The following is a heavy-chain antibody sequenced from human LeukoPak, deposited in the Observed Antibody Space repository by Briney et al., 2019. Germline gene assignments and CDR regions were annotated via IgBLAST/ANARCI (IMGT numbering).Heavy chain of an antibody. V-gene: IGHV1-2*02. CDR2: INPNSGGT. CDR1: GYTFTSYG. J-gene: IGHJ4*02. CDR3: ARADSSGYYVREARMEFDY. Sequence: ASVKVSCKASGYTFTSYGISWVRQAPGQGLEWMGWINPNSGGTNYAQKFQGRVTMTRDTSISTAYMELSRLRSDDTAVYYCARADSSGYYVREARMEFDYWGQGTLVTVSS. D-gene: IGHD3-22*01.